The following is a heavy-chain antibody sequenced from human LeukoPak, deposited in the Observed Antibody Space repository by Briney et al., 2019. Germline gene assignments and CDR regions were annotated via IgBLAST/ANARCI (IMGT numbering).Heavy chain of an antibody. CDR1: GGSISSGGYY. J-gene: IGHJ5*02. CDR2: INHSGTT. CDR3: ANYGSGTYRFDP. D-gene: IGHD3-10*01. V-gene: IGHV4-31*03. Sequence: SQTLSLTCTVSGGSISSGGYYWSWIRQHLGKGLEWIGYINHSGTTYYNPSLKSRVTISVDTSKNHFSLMLRSVTAADTAVYYCANYGSGTYRFDPWGQGTLVTVSS.